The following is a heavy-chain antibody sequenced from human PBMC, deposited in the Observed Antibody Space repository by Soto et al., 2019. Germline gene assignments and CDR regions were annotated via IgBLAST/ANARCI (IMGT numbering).Heavy chain of an antibody. V-gene: IGHV3-30*18. CDR2: ISYDGSNK. J-gene: IGHJ4*02. CDR3: GKPDRRDSSGYPDY. D-gene: IGHD3-22*01. CDR1: GFTFSDYG. Sequence: QVQLVESVGGVVQSGRSLRLSCAASGFTFSDYGMHWVRQAPGKGLEWVAVISYDGSNKYYADSVKGRFTISRDNSKNTLYLQMNSLRAEDTAVYYCGKPDRRDSSGYPDYWGQGTLVTVSS.